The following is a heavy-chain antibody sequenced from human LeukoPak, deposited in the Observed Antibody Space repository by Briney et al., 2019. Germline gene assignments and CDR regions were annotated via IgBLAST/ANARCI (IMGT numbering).Heavy chain of an antibody. CDR2: IYTSGST. CDR1: GGSISSGSYY. V-gene: IGHV4-61*02. Sequence: SETLSLTCTVSGGSISSGSYYWSWIRQPAGKGLEWIGRIYTSGSTNYNPSLKSRVTISVDTSKNQFSLKLSSVTAADTAVYYCARSSIAAHYYYMDVWGKGTTVTVSS. D-gene: IGHD6-6*01. CDR3: ARSSIAAHYYYMDV. J-gene: IGHJ6*03.